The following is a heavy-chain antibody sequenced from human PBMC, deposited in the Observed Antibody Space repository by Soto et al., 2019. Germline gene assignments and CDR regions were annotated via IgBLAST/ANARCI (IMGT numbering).Heavy chain of an antibody. J-gene: IGHJ4*02. Sequence: QVHLVQSGAEVEKPGASVKVSCKGSGYAFTTYGITWVRQAPGQGLVWMGWISAHNGNPNYAQKLQRRVTVTRDTSTSTAYMALRSLRSDDTAVYYCARGRYGDYWGQGALVTVSS. CDR1: GYAFTTYG. CDR3: ARGRYGDY. CDR2: ISAHNGNP. D-gene: IGHD1-1*01. V-gene: IGHV1-18*01.